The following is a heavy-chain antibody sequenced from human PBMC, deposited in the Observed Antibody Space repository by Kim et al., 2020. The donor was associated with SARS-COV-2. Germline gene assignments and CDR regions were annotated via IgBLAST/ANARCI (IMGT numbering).Heavy chain of an antibody. D-gene: IGHD2-2*01. CDR2: ISAYTGNT. CDR3: ARVSTHFSSTSCFAYGWFDP. Sequence: ASVKVSCKASGYTFTSYGISWVRQAPGQGLEWMGWISAYTGNTNYAQKLQGRVTMTTDTSTSTAYMELRSLRSDDTAVYYCARVSTHFSSTSCFAYGWFDPWGQGTLVTVSS. V-gene: IGHV1-18*01. J-gene: IGHJ5*02. CDR1: GYTFTSYG.